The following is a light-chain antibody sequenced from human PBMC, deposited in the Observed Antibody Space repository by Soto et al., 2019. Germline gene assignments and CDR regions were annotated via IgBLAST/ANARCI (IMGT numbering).Light chain of an antibody. CDR1: SSNIGSNY. CDR2: RNS. Sequence: VRTEQGKGVVIRGQRVTKSSSGSSSNIGSNYVYWYQQLPGTVPQLLIYRNSERPSGVPDRFSGSKSGTSASLAISGLRSEDEADYYCAAWDDSLRGVVFGGGTKVPVL. J-gene: IGLJ2*01. CDR3: AAWDDSLRGVV. V-gene: IGLV1-47*01.